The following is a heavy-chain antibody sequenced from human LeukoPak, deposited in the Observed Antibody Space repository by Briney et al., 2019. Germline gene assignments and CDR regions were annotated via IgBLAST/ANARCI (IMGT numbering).Heavy chain of an antibody. V-gene: IGHV1-69*10. CDR3: ARDGKPYDFWSGYQNLDY. D-gene: IGHD3-3*01. J-gene: IGHJ4*02. CDR1: GGTFSSYA. Sequence: ASVKVSCKASGGTFSSYAISWVRPAPGQGLEWMGGIIPILGIANYAQKFQGRVTITADKSTSTAYMELSSLRSEDTAVYYCARDGKPYDFWSGYQNLDYWGQGTLVTVSS. CDR2: IIPILGIA.